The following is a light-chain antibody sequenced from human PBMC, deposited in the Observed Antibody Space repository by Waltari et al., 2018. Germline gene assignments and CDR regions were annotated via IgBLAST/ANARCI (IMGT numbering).Light chain of an antibody. CDR3: SSYTSNSPFV. Sequence: QSALTQPASVYGFPGQSIIISCTGTTSDTGHYAYVSWYQQHPGRAPKVIIYELSPRPSGGSSGFSASKAGNTASLTIAGLQAEDEADYYCSSYTSNSPFVFGGGTKVTVL. CDR2: ELS. V-gene: IGLV2-14*01. CDR1: TSDTGHYAY. J-gene: IGLJ1*01.